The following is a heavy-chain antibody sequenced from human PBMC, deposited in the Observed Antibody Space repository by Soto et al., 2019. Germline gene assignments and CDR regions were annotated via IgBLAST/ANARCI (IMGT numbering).Heavy chain of an antibody. J-gene: IGHJ4*02. Sequence: QVQLVQSGAEVKKPGSSVKVSCKASGGTFSSYAISWVRQAPGQGLEWMGGIIPIFGTANYAQKFQGRVTLTPDESTSTEYMELSSLRSDDTAVYYWASRYTYYDFWSGYPGALDYWGQGTLVTVAS. D-gene: IGHD3-3*01. CDR2: IIPIFGTA. CDR3: ASRYTYYDFWSGYPGALDY. V-gene: IGHV1-69*01. CDR1: GGTFSSYA.